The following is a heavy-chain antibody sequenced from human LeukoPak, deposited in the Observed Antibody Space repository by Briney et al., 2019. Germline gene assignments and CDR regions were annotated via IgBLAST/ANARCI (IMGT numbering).Heavy chain of an antibody. CDR2: ISAYNGNT. Sequence: ASVKVSCKSSGYTFTSYGISWVRQAPGQGLEWMGWISAYNGNTNYAQKLQGRVTMTTDTSTSTAYMELRSLRSDDTAVYYCARSLDRGFSSSWSVFAYWGQGTLVTVSS. CDR1: GYTFTSYG. D-gene: IGHD6-13*01. J-gene: IGHJ4*02. V-gene: IGHV1-18*01. CDR3: ARSLDRGFSSSWSVFAY.